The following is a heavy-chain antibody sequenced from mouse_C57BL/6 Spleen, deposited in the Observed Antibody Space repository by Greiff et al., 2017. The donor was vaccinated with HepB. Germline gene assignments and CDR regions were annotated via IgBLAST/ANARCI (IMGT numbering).Heavy chain of an antibody. CDR3: ARRGGTVDY. CDR1: GYTFTSYW. D-gene: IGHD4-1*01. J-gene: IGHJ2*01. V-gene: IGHV1-69*01. CDR2: IDPSDSYT. Sequence: VQLQQPGAELVMPGASVKLSCKASGYTFTSYWMHWVKQRPGQGLEWIGEIDPSDSYTNYNQKFKGKSTLTVDKSSSTAYMQLSSLTAEDSAVYYCARRGGTVDYWGQGTTLTVSS.